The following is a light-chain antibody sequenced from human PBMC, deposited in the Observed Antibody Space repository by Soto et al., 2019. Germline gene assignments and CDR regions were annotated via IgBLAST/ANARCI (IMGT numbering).Light chain of an antibody. CDR3: QQLNSYPPP. CDR1: QGISSY. CDR2: AAS. J-gene: IGKJ3*01. Sequence: IQLTQSPSSLSASVGDRVTITCRASQGISSYLAWYQQKPGKAPKLLIYAASTLQSGVPSRFSGSGSGTDFTLTIIRLQPEDFATNYCQQLNSYPPPFGPGTKVDIK. V-gene: IGKV1-9*01.